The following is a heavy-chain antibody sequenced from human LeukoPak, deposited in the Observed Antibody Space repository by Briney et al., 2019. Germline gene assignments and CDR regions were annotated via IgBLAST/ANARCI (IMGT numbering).Heavy chain of an antibody. Sequence: GGSLRLSCAASGFTLSRFEMNWVRQAPGKGLEWISYISNSGSSIYYADSVKGRFIISRDNAKNSLFLQMNSLRAEDTAVYYCARDLYSGYDHRDWFDPWGQGTLVTVSS. D-gene: IGHD5-12*01. CDR1: GFTLSRFE. CDR2: ISNSGSSI. J-gene: IGHJ5*02. CDR3: ARDLYSGYDHRDWFDP. V-gene: IGHV3-48*03.